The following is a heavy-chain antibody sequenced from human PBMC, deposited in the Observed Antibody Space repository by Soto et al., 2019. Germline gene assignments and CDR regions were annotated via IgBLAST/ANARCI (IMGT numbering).Heavy chain of an antibody. CDR3: ARDEGNNTVACGM. Sequence: QVQLVQSGAEVKKPGSSVKVSCKASGGTFSTYTISGLRQAPGQGPEWMGGIFPTYGAANYAQNVQGRVTLTADETTTTAYMELSSLRSEDTVMYYCARDEGNNTVACGMWGQGKRITVSS. J-gene: IGHJ3*02. D-gene: IGHD2-21*01. V-gene: IGHV1-69*01. CDR1: GGTFSTYT. CDR2: IFPTYGAA.